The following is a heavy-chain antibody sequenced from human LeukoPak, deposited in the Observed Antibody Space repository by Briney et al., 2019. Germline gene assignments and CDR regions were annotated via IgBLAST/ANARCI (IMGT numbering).Heavy chain of an antibody. J-gene: IGHJ4*02. CDR2: IWYDGSNK. CDR3: AREIAVAGTGFDY. D-gene: IGHD6-19*01. Sequence: SCKASGYTFTSYYMHWVRQAPGKGLEWVAVIWYDGSNKNYADSVKGRFTISRDNSKNTLYLQMNSLRAEDTAVYYCAREIAVAGTGFDYWGQGTLVTVSS. V-gene: IGHV3-33*01. CDR1: GYTFTSYY.